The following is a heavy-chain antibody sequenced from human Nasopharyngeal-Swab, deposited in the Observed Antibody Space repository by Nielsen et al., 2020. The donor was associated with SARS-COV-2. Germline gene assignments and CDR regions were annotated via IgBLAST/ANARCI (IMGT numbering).Heavy chain of an antibody. CDR3: ARDSIAFGGPEGDY. Sequence: ASAKDFCKTSGDTFTSNGISWVRQHAGQGLEGRGSISVHNGYTNYPQKLQGRVTMTTDTSTTTASMELRSLRSADTAVYYCARDSIAFGGPEGDYWGQGTLVTVSS. D-gene: IGHD3-16*01. CDR2: ISVHNGYT. CDR1: GDTFTSNG. J-gene: IGHJ4*02. V-gene: IGHV1-18*01.